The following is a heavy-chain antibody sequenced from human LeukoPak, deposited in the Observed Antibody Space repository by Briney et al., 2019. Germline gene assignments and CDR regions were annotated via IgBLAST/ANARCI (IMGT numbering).Heavy chain of an antibody. V-gene: IGHV4-59*01. Sequence: PSETLSLTCTVSGGSTSSYYWSWIRKPPGRGLEYIGFIYYSGSTKYNPSLKSRVTISVDTSKNQFYLKLNSVTAADTAVYYCARRSESGYSFDNWGQGTLVTVSS. CDR3: ARRSESGYSFDN. J-gene: IGHJ4*02. CDR1: GGSTSSYY. D-gene: IGHD5-12*01. CDR2: IYYSGST.